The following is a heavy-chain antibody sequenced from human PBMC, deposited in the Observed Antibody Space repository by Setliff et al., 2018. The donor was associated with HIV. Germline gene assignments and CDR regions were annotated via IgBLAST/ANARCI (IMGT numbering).Heavy chain of an antibody. Sequence: PSETLSLTCAVYGGSFSGHYWSWIRQPPGKGLEWIGEINHSGSTNYNPSLKSRVTIAVDTSKNQFSLKLSFVTAADTAVYYCAMVIGWNDAGDYWGRGTLVTVSS. J-gene: IGHJ4*02. CDR2: INHSGST. D-gene: IGHD1-1*01. CDR1: GGSFSGHY. V-gene: IGHV4-34*01. CDR3: AMVIGWNDAGDY.